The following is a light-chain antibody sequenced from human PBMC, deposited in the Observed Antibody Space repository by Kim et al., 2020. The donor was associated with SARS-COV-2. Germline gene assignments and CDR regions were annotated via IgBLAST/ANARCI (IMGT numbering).Light chain of an antibody. CDR1: QSVSSSY. CDR3: QQYGSSLYS. J-gene: IGKJ2*03. V-gene: IGKV3-20*01. Sequence: EIVLTQSPGTLSLSPGERATLSCRASQSVSSSYVAWYQQKPGQAPRLLIYGASSRATGIPDRFSGSGSGTDITLTISRLEPEDFAVYYCQQYGSSLYSFGQGTKLEI. CDR2: GAS.